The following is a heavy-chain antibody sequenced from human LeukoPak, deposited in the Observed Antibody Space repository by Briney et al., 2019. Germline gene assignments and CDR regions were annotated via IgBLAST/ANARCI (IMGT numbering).Heavy chain of an antibody. CDR1: GGTFSGYA. J-gene: IGHJ3*02. CDR3: ARADITIFGVVISLAFDI. Sequence: SVKVSCKASGGTFSGYAISWVRQAPGQGLEWMGGIIPIFGTANHAQKFQGRVTITADESTSTAYMELSSLRSEDTAVYYCARADITIFGVVISLAFDIWGQGTMVTVSS. V-gene: IGHV1-69*01. CDR2: IIPIFGTA. D-gene: IGHD3-3*01.